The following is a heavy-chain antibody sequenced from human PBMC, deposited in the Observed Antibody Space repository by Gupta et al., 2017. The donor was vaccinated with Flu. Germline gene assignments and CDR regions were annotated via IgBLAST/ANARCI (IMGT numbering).Heavy chain of an antibody. D-gene: IGHD1-26*01. CDR1: GGSISSSSYY. CDR3: ARLKAVGRAPPYYYYYGMDV. Sequence: QLQLQESGPGLVQPSETLSLTCTVSGGSISSSSYYWGWIRQPPGKGLEWIGSIYYSGSTYYNPSLKSRVTISVDTSKNQFSLKLSSVTAADTAVYYCARLKAVGRAPPYYYYYGMDVWGQGTTVTVSS. V-gene: IGHV4-39*01. CDR2: IYYSGST. J-gene: IGHJ6*02.